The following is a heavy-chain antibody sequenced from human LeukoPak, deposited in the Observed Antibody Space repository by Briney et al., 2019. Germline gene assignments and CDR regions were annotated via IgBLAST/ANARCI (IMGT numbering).Heavy chain of an antibody. CDR2: ISGSGGST. V-gene: IGHV3-23*01. CDR1: GFTFSSYA. CDR3: AKGPTYGDYGPIDY. Sequence: GGSLRLSCAASGFTFSSYAMSWVRQAPGKGLEWVQPISGSGGSTYYADSVKGRFTISRDNSKNTLYLQMNSLRAEDTAVYYCAKGPTYGDYGPIDYWGQGTLVTVSS. J-gene: IGHJ4*02. D-gene: IGHD4-17*01.